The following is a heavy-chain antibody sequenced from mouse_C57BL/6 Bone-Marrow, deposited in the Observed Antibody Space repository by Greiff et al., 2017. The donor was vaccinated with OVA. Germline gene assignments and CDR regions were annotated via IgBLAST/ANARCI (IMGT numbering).Heavy chain of an antibody. CDR3: ARYEGLRRDGYFDV. CDR1: GFTFTDYY. Sequence: EVQRVESGGGLVQPGGSLSLSCAASGFTFTDYYMSWVRQPPGKALEWLGFIRNKANGYTTEYSASVKGRFTISRDNSQSILYLQMNALRAEDSATYYGARYEGLRRDGYFDVWGTGTTVTVSS. V-gene: IGHV7-3*01. D-gene: IGHD2-4*01. CDR2: IRNKANGYTT. J-gene: IGHJ1*03.